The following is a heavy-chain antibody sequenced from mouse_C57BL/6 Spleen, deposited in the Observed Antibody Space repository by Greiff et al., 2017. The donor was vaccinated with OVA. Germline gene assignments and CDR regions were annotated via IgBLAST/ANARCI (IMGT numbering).Heavy chain of an antibody. J-gene: IGHJ4*01. V-gene: IGHV1-64*01. CDR2: IHPNSGST. Sequence: QVQLQPGAELVKPGASVKLSCKASGYTFTSYWMHWVKQRPGQGLEWIGMIHPNSGSTNYNEKFKSKATLTVDKSSSTAYMQLSSLTSEDSAVYYCARPPAPHYAMDYWGQGTSVTVSS. CDR1: GYTFTSYW. CDR3: ARPPAPHYAMDY.